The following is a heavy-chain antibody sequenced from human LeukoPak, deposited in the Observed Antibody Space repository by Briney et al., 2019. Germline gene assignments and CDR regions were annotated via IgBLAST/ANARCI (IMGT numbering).Heavy chain of an antibody. CDR2: ISYDGSNK. V-gene: IGHV3-30*19. Sequence: GGSLRLSCAASGFTFSTYGMHWVRQAPGKGLEWVAVISYDGSNKYYADSVKGRFTISRDNSKNTLYLQMNSLRAEDTAVYYCARDGKQLVYYYYMDVWGKGTTVTVSS. CDR3: ARDGKQLVYYYYMDV. J-gene: IGHJ6*03. D-gene: IGHD6-6*01. CDR1: GFTFSTYG.